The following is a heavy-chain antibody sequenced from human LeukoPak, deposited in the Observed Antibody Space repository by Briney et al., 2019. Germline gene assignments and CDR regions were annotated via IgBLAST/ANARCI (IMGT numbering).Heavy chain of an antibody. D-gene: IGHD3-3*01. CDR1: GYSISSGYY. Sequence: ETLSLTCTVSGYSISSGYYWGWIRQPPGKGLEWVSGINWNGGSTGYADSVKGRFTISRDNAKNSLYLQMNSLRAEDTALYYCARGGITIFGNYYYMDVWGKGATVTISS. J-gene: IGHJ6*03. V-gene: IGHV3-20*04. CDR3: ARGGITIFGNYYYMDV. CDR2: INWNGGST.